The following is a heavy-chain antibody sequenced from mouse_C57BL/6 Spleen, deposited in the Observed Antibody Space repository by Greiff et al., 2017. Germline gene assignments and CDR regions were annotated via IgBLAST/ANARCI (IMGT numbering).Heavy chain of an antibody. CDR2: INPNNGGT. CDR3: ARLYSNYVEYYAMDY. CDR1: GYTFTDYN. Sequence: EVQLQQSGPELVKPGASVKIPCKASGYTFTDYNMDWVKQSHGKSLEWIGDINPNNGGTIYNQKFKGKATLTVDKSSSTAYMELRSLTSEDTAVYYCARLYSNYVEYYAMDYWGQGTSVTVSS. J-gene: IGHJ4*01. V-gene: IGHV1-18*01. D-gene: IGHD2-5*01.